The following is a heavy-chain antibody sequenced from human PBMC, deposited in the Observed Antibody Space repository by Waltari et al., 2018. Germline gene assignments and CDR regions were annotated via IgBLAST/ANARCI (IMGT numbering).Heavy chain of an antibody. CDR1: GGSISSYY. V-gene: IGHV4-59*01. CDR3: ARDQGTTVTRYFDY. CDR2: IYYSGST. D-gene: IGHD4-4*01. J-gene: IGHJ4*02. Sequence: QVQLQESGPGLVKPSEPLSLTCTVSGGSISSYYWSWIRQPPGKGLEWIGYIYYSGSTNYNTSRKSRVTRSVDTSKNQFSLKLSAVTAADTTVYYCARDQGTTVTRYFDYWGQGTLVTVSS.